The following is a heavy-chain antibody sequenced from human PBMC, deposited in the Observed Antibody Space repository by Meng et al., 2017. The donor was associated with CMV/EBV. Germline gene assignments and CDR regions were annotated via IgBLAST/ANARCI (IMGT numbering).Heavy chain of an antibody. J-gene: IGHJ4*02. CDR1: GGSFSGYC. D-gene: IGHD3-3*01. V-gene: IGHV4-34*01. Sequence: YGGSFSGYCWSWIRQPPGKGLEWIGEINHSGSTNYNPSLKSRVTISVDTSKNQFSLKLSSVTAADTAVYYCASLRTIFGVVPSNDYWGQGTLVTVSS. CDR3: ASLRTIFGVVPSNDY. CDR2: INHSGST.